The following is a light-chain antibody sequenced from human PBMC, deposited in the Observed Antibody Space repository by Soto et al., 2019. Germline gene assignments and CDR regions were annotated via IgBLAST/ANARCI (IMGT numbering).Light chain of an antibody. V-gene: IGKV3-20*01. CDR3: QQYGSSPRT. J-gene: IGKJ1*01. CDR1: QSVGSSQ. CDR2: GAS. Sequence: EIVLTQSPGTLSLSPGERATLSCRASQSVGSSQLAWYQQKPGQAPRLIMYGASSRATYTPDRFSGSGSGTDFTLTISRLEPEDFVVYYCQQYGSSPRTFGQGTKVEIK.